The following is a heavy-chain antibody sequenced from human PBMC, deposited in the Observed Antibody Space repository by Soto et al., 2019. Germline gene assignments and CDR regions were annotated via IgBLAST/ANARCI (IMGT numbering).Heavy chain of an antibody. D-gene: IGHD6-19*01. CDR2: IGTAGDT. CDR3: ARGRWLITNWYFDL. Sequence: EVQLVESGGGLVQPGGSLRLSCEASGFTFSSYDMHWVHQATGKGLEWVSAIGTAGDTYYPGSVKGRFTISRENAKNSLYLQMNSLRAGDTAVYYCARGRWLITNWYFDLWGRGTLVTVSS. V-gene: IGHV3-13*01. J-gene: IGHJ2*01. CDR1: GFTFSSYD.